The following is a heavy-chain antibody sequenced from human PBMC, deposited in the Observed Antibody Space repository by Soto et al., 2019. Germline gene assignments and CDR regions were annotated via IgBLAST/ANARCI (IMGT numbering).Heavy chain of an antibody. D-gene: IGHD2-15*01. CDR3: AKTPAATPLYDYYYGMDV. J-gene: IGHJ6*02. Sequence: EVQLLESGGGLVQPGGSLRLSCAASGFTFSSYAMSWVRQAPGTGLEWVSAISGSGGSTYYADSVKGRFTISRDNSKNTLYLQLNSLRAEDSAVYYCAKTPAATPLYDYYYGMDVWGQGTTVTVSS. CDR1: GFTFSSYA. V-gene: IGHV3-23*01. CDR2: ISGSGGST.